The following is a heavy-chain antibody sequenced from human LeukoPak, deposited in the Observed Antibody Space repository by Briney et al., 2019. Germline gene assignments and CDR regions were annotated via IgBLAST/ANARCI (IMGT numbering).Heavy chain of an antibody. Sequence: GGSLRLSCAASGFTFSSYEMNWVRQAPGKGLEWVSYISSSGSTIYYADSVKGRFTISRDNAKNSLYLQMNSLRAEDTAVYYCAKGQLLRFLEWLLGGIDYWGQGTLATVSS. CDR3: AKGQLLRFLEWLLGGIDY. D-gene: IGHD3-3*01. CDR1: GFTFSSYE. CDR2: ISSSGSTI. V-gene: IGHV3-48*03. J-gene: IGHJ4*02.